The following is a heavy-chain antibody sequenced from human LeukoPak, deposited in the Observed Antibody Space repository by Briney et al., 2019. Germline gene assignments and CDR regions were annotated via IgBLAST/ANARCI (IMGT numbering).Heavy chain of an antibody. V-gene: IGHV3-20*01. CDR2: INWIGVTS. CDR3: ARNYYDTSGYMSFDY. CDR1: GFTFEDYG. J-gene: IGHJ4*02. D-gene: IGHD3-22*01. Sequence: PGGSLRLSCTASGFTFEDYGMSWVRQAPGKGLEWVSGINWIGVTSGYADSVKGRVTISRDNAKKSLYLQMNNLRAEDTALYHCARNYYDTSGYMSFDYWCQGTLVTVSS.